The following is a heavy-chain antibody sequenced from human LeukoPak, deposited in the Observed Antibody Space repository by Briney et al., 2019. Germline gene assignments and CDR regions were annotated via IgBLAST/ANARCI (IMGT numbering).Heavy chain of an antibody. CDR1: GGSMSSYY. Sequence: PSETLSLTCTVSGGSMSSYYWSWIRQPPGKGLEWIGYIYYSGSTEYNPSLKSRVTISVDTSKNQFSLKLSSVTAADTAVYYCARGARAGYNLEPFDYWGQGTLVTVSS. CDR2: IYYSGST. V-gene: IGHV4-59*08. D-gene: IGHD5-24*01. J-gene: IGHJ4*02. CDR3: ARGARAGYNLEPFDY.